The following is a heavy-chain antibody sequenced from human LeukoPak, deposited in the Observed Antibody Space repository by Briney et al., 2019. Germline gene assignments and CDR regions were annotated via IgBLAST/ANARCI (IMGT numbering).Heavy chain of an antibody. CDR2: ISYDGSNK. CDR1: GFTFSSYG. Sequence: GRSLRLSCAASGFTFSSYGMHWVRQAPGKGLEWVAVISYDGSNKYYADSVKGRFTISRDNSKNTLYLQMNSLRAEDTAVYYCAKGPSSSWSTPVPFDYWGQGTLVTVSS. J-gene: IGHJ4*02. CDR3: AKGPSSSWSTPVPFDY. D-gene: IGHD6-13*01. V-gene: IGHV3-30*18.